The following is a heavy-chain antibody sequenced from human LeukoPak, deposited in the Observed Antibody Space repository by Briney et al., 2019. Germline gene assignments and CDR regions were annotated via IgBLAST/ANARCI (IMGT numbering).Heavy chain of an antibody. CDR3: ARGRGLTIFGVISWFDP. CDR2: IKQDGSEK. Sequence: GGSLRLSCAASGFTFSSHWMSWVRQAPGKGLEWVANIKQDGSEKYYVDSVKGRFTISRDNAKNSLYLLMNSLRAEDTAVYYCARGRGLTIFGVISWFDPWGQGTLVTVSS. CDR1: GFTFSSHW. V-gene: IGHV3-7*01. D-gene: IGHD3-3*01. J-gene: IGHJ5*02.